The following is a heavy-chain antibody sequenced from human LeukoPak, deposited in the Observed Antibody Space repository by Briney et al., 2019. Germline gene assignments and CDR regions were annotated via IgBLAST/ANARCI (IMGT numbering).Heavy chain of an antibody. D-gene: IGHD4-17*01. Sequence: SETLSLTCAVSGYSISSGYYWGWIRQPPGKGLEWLGSIHHSGTASYNPSLESRVTRSVDTSKNQFSLNLSSVTAADTAVYYCARPFKDTTVTSGFDYWGQGTLVTVSS. CDR2: IHHSGTA. V-gene: IGHV4-38-2*01. CDR3: ARPFKDTTVTSGFDY. CDR1: GYSISSGYY. J-gene: IGHJ4*02.